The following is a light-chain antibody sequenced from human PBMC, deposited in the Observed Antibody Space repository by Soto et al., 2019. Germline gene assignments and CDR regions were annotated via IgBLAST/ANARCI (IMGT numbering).Light chain of an antibody. J-gene: IGKJ4*01. CDR3: HQGHSPLLT. CDR2: RTS. CDR1: QDINIF. V-gene: IGKV1-39*01. Sequence: DIQMTQSPSSLSAFVGDRVNITCRASQDINIFLNWLQVKSGKAPKLLIFRTSSLPSGVPSRFSGSGSGTDFTLTITNLQPEDSAVYFCHQGHSPLLTFGGGTRLEI.